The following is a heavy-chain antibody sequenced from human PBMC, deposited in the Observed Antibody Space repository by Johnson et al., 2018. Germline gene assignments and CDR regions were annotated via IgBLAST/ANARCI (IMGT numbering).Heavy chain of an antibody. CDR3: ERYWIGTICSLGSYYGMDV. CDR1: GFTFSNYA. J-gene: IGHJ6*02. Sequence: VQLVQSGGGLVQPGGSLRLSCAGSGFTFSNYAMSWVRQAPGKGLEWVAAISDTTYYADSVKGRLTSSRDNSKNTLYLQMNSLRAEDTAVYYCERYWIGTICSLGSYYGMDVWGQGTTVTVSS. CDR2: ISDTT. D-gene: IGHD3-3*01. V-gene: IGHV3-23*04.